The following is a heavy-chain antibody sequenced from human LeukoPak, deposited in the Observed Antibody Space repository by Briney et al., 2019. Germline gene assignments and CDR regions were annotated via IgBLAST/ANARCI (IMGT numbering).Heavy chain of an antibody. Sequence: GGSLRLSCAASGFTVSSNYMSWVRQAPGKGLEWVSVIYSGGSTYYADSVKGRFTISRDNAKNSLYLQMNSLRAEDTAVYYCAKSRSDVVDYWGEGTLVTVSP. CDR1: GFTVSSNY. CDR2: IYSGGST. J-gene: IGHJ4*02. V-gene: IGHV3-53*01. CDR3: AKSRSDVVDY. D-gene: IGHD3-3*01.